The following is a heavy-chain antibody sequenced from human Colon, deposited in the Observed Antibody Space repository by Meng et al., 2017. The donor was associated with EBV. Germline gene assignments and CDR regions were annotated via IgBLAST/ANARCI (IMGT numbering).Heavy chain of an antibody. Sequence: QVCPRGPAPGLVKLSQPLSLTGAGSCGSICSVYWWTWVRQSPGKGLEWIGEIYHSGSTNYNPSLKSRVTISVDKSKNQFSLKLTSVTAADTAVYYCARGGYYSFDYWGQRTLVTVSS. D-gene: IGHD5-18*01. J-gene: IGHJ4*02. CDR2: IYHSGST. V-gene: IGHV4-4*02. CDR3: ARGGYYSFDY. CDR1: CGSICSVYW.